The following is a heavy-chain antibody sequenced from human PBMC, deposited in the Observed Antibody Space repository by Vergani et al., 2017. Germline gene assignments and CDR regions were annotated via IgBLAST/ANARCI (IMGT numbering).Heavy chain of an antibody. D-gene: IGHD2-2*01. Sequence: EVQLLESGGGLVQPGGSLRLSCAASGFTFSSYWMSWVRQAPGRGLEWVANIKQDGSERYYVDSVKGRFTISRDNAKKSLYLQMNSLRAEDTAVFYCARDRSAAGRFDPWGQGTLVTVSS. V-gene: IGHV3-7*01. CDR2: IKQDGSER. CDR3: ARDRSAAGRFDP. CDR1: GFTFSSYW. J-gene: IGHJ5*02.